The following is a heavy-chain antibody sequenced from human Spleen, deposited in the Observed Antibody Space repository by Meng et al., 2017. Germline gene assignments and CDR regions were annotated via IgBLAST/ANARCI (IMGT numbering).Heavy chain of an antibody. Sequence: QVQLQQWGAGLLKPSETLSLTCTVYGGSFSAHYWSWIRQPPGEGLEWIGEINHSGSTNYNPSLKSRVTISVDTSKNQFSLKLSSVTAADTAVYYCAVRLRNYFDYWGQGTLVTVSS. CDR3: AVRLRNYFDY. J-gene: IGHJ4*02. CDR2: INHSGST. CDR1: GGSFSAHY. D-gene: IGHD4-17*01. V-gene: IGHV4-34*01.